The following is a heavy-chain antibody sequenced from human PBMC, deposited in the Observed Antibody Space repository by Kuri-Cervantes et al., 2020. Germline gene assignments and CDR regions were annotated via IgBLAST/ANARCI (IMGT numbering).Heavy chain of an antibody. CDR2: FIPIFGTA. J-gene: IGHJ5*02. V-gene: IGHV1-69*05. CDR1: GGTFSSYA. Sequence: SFKNSCNASGGTFSSYAISWVRQAPGHGLEWMGGFIPIFGTANYAQKFQGRVTITTDESTSTAYMELSSLRSEDTAVYYCARDLYGDYDVLDNWFDPWGQGTLVPVSS. CDR3: ARDLYGDYDVLDNWFDP. D-gene: IGHD4-17*01.